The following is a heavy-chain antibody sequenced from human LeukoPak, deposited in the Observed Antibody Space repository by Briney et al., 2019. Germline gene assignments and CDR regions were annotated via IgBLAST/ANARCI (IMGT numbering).Heavy chain of an antibody. D-gene: IGHD4-17*01. CDR1: VFSFGSYG. J-gene: IGHJ4*02. CDR3: VRELYGGYDY. V-gene: IGHV3-64D*09. Sequence: GGSLRLSCSASVFSFGSYGMYWARQAPGKGLESVSVISGDGGSTYYPDSVKGRFTVSRDNSKNTLFLQMGSLRNEDTAVYYCVRELYGGYDYWGQGTLVTVSS. CDR2: ISGDGGST.